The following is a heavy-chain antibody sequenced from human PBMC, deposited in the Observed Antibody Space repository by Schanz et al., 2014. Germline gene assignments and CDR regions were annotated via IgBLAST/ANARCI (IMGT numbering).Heavy chain of an antibody. D-gene: IGHD3-9*01. J-gene: IGHJ5*02. CDR1: TFTFDHYA. CDR3: AKAADWPVTRFDP. V-gene: IGHV3-23*04. Sequence: EVQLVESGGDLVQPGGSLRLSCSASTFTFDHYAMSWVRQAPGKGLEWVSALSEGGGGTHYADSVRGRFTISSDSSKNTLYLQMSSLRADDTAVYYCAKAADWPVTRFDPWGQGTLXTVSS. CDR2: LSEGGGGT.